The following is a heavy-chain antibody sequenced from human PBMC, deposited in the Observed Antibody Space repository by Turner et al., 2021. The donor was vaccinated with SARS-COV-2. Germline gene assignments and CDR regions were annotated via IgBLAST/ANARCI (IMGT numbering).Heavy chain of an antibody. CDR1: GVTFSSYG. V-gene: IGHV3-30*18. CDR3: AKVIGEYYYGSGYDY. J-gene: IGHJ4*02. D-gene: IGHD3-10*01. CDR2: ISDEGSNK. Sequence: QVQLVESGGGVAQPGRSLRLPGAASGVTFSSYGMHRVRQAPGKGLEWVANISDEGSNKDYADSVKGRFTISRDNSKNTLYLQMNSLRAEDTAVYYCAKVIGEYYYGSGYDYWGQGTLVTVSS.